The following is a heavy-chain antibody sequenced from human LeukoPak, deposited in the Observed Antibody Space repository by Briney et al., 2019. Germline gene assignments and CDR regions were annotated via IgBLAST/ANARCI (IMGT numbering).Heavy chain of an antibody. CDR2: IRYDGSNK. CDR1: GFTFSNYG. Sequence: GGSLRLSCAASGFTFSNYGMHWVRQAPGKGLEWVAFIRYDGSNKYYADSVKGRFTISRDNSKNTLYLQMNSLRAEDTAVYYCAKDRRYSSGWYTPHPTNWFDPWGQGTLVTVSS. CDR3: AKDRRYSSGWYTPHPTNWFDP. D-gene: IGHD6-19*01. J-gene: IGHJ5*02. V-gene: IGHV3-30*02.